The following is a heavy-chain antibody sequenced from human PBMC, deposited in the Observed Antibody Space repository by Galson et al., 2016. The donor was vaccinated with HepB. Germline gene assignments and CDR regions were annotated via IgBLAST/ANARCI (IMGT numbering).Heavy chain of an antibody. D-gene: IGHD1-1*01. V-gene: IGHV6-1*01. CDR3: ARRTGNGFDV. J-gene: IGHJ6*02. Sequence: CAISGDSVSSNSATWNWIRLSPSRGLEWLGRTYYRSKWYSDYALSVKSRTTINADTSKSQFSLQLNSVTPEDTAVNYCARRTGNGFDVWGQGTTVTVSS. CDR1: GDSVSSNSAT. CDR2: TYYRSKWYS.